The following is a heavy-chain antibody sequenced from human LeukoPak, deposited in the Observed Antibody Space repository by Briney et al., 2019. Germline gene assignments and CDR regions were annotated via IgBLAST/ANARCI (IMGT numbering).Heavy chain of an antibody. J-gene: IGHJ4*02. V-gene: IGHV1-69*13. CDR1: GGTFSSYA. D-gene: IGHD6-19*01. CDR2: IIPIFGTA. Sequence: GASVKVSCKASGGTFSSYAISWVRQAPGQGLEWMGGIIPIFGTANYAQKFQGRVTITADESTSTAYMELSSLRSEDTAVYYCARDHGGIAVAGTEMAYWGQGTLVTVSS. CDR3: ARDHGGIAVAGTEMAY.